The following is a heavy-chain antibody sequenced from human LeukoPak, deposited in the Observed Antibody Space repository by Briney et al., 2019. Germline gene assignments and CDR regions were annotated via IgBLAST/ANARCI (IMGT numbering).Heavy chain of an antibody. V-gene: IGHV3-20*04. D-gene: IGHD6-19*01. J-gene: IGHJ2*01. CDR2: INWNGGST. CDR3: ARVLYSSGWYGYFDP. Sequence: GGSLRLSCAASGFTFDDYAMTWVRQSPGKGLEWVSGINWNGGSTGYGDSVKGRFTISRDNAKNSLYLQMNNLRAEDTALYYCARVLYSSGWYGYFDPWGRGTLVTVSS. CDR1: GFTFDDYA.